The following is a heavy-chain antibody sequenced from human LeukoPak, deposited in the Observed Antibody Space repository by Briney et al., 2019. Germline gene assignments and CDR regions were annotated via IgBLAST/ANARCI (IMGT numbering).Heavy chain of an antibody. D-gene: IGHD3-3*01. V-gene: IGHV6-1*01. J-gene: IGHJ6*02. CDR3: SRKATFGMDV. Sequence: SQTISLTCAISVDSVSSNSATWNWIRQSPSRGLEWLGRTYYRSKWYNDYAVSVKSRISINPDTSKNQFSLQLNSVTPEDTAVYYCSRKATFGMDVWGQGTTVTVSS. CDR1: VDSVSSNSAT. CDR2: TYYRSKWYN.